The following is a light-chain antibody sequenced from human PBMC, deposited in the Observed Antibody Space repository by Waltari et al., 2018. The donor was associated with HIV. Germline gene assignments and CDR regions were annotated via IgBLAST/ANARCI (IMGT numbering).Light chain of an antibody. CDR3: SSYTSSSTYV. CDR1: RSDVGGYKY. V-gene: IGLV2-14*01. CDR2: EVS. Sequence: QSALTQPASVSGSPGQSITISCTGTRSDVGGYKYVSWYQQHPGKAPKRMIYEVSNRPSGVSNRFSGSKSGNTAALTISGLQAEDEADYYCSSYTSSSTYVFGTGTKVTVL. J-gene: IGLJ1*01.